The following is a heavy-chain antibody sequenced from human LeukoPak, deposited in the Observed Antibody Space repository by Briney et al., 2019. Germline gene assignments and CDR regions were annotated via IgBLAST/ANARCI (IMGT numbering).Heavy chain of an antibody. V-gene: IGHV3-9*01. D-gene: IGHD5-12*01. CDR2: ISWNSARI. CDR1: GFTFHHYA. CDR3: AKDKAPLYSGYDWDLDF. J-gene: IGHJ4*02. Sequence: PGRSLRLSCAASGFTFHHYAIHWVPQVPGKGLEWVSDISWNSARIGYADSVKGRFTISRDNAKNSVYLQMNSLRAEDTAFYYCAKDKAPLYSGYDWDLDFWGQGTLVTVSS.